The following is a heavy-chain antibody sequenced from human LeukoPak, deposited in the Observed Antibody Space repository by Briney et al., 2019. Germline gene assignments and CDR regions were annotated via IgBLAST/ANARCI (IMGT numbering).Heavy chain of an antibody. J-gene: IGHJ4*02. CDR3: ARDFDWSFDY. CDR1: GFTFTSHS. CDR2: ISVHSDII. D-gene: IGHD1-1*01. V-gene: IGHV3-48*02. Sequence: GGSLRLSCEVSGFTFTSHSMSWVRQAPGKGLEWVSYISVHSDIIHYVDPVKGRFTISRDNAKNSLYLEMNRLRDEDTAVYYCARDFDWSFDYWGQGTLVTVSS.